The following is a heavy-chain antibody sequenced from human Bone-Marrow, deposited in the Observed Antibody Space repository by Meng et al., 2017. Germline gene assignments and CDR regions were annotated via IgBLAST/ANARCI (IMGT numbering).Heavy chain of an antibody. CDR3: ARAYYGSGSYYQN. V-gene: IGHV4-4*02. CDR1: GGSISSSNW. CDR2: IYHSGST. J-gene: IGHJ4*02. Sequence: QVQLQEWGPGLVKPAGTLPLTCAGSGGSISSSNWWSWVRQPPGKGLEWIGEIYHSGSTNYNPSLKSRVTISVDTSKNQFSLKLSSVTAADTAVYYCARAYYGSGSYYQNWGQGTLVTVSS. D-gene: IGHD3-10*01.